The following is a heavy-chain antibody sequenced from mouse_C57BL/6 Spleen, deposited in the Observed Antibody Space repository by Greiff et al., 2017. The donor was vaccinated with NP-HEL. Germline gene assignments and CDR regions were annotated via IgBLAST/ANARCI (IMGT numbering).Heavy chain of an antibody. CDR2: IDPETGGT. CDR1: GYTFTDYE. V-gene: IGHV1-15*01. Sequence: QVQLQQSGAELVRPGASVTLSCKASGYTFTDYEMHWVKQTPVHGLEWIGAIDPETGGTAYNQKFKGKAILTADKSSSTAYMELRSLTSEDSAVYYCTRWTITTESSTGFAYWGQGTLVTVSA. J-gene: IGHJ3*01. D-gene: IGHD1-1*01. CDR3: TRWTITTESSTGFAY.